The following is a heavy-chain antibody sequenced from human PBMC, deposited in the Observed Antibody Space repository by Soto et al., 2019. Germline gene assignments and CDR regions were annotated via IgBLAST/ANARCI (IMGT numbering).Heavy chain of an antibody. CDR1: GYTFTSYY. CDR2: INPSGGST. CDR3: AREGWYYDIFTGYYSPIDYYYGMDV. Sequence: ASVKVSCKASGYTFTSYYMHWVRQAPGQGLEWMGIINPSGGSTSYAQKFQGRVTMTRDTSTSTVYMELSSLRSEDTAVYYCAREGWYYDIFTGYYSPIDYYYGMDVWGQGTTVTVSS. V-gene: IGHV1-46*01. D-gene: IGHD3-9*01. J-gene: IGHJ6*02.